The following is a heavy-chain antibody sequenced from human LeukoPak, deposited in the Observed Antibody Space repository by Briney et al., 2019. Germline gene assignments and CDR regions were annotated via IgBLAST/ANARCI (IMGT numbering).Heavy chain of an antibody. CDR3: ARGDDSGYYDYFDY. Sequence: GGSLRLSCAASGFTFSSYAMSWVRQAPGKGLEWVSAISGSGGSTYYADSVKGRFTISRDFSKNTVFLHMNSLRAEDTAMYYCARGDDSGYYDYFDYWGQGALVTVSS. J-gene: IGHJ4*02. D-gene: IGHD3-22*01. V-gene: IGHV3-23*01. CDR2: ISGSGGST. CDR1: GFTFSSYA.